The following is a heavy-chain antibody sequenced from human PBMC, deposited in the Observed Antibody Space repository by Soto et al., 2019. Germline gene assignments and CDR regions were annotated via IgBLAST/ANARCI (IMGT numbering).Heavy chain of an antibody. Sequence: GASVKVSCTASGGTFSSYAISWVRQAPGQGLEWMGGIIPIFNTSTYAQKFQGRVTITADESTTTAYMDLSSLTSEDTAVYYCATDDTVLVGADSAFDIWGLGTMVTVSS. CDR1: GGTFSSYA. CDR2: IIPIFNTS. V-gene: IGHV1-69*13. D-gene: IGHD5-18*01. J-gene: IGHJ3*02. CDR3: ATDDTVLVGADSAFDI.